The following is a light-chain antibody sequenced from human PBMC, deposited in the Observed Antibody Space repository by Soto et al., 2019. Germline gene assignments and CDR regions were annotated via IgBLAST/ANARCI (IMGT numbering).Light chain of an antibody. Sequence: QSVLHQPPSASGTPGQTVTISCSGSDSNLGRNTLNWYQQVPGAAPKLLIFRSRQRPSGVPARFSGSKSGTSASLSISGLQSRDEADYYCTSWDDNLNGPVFGGGTKLTVL. CDR1: DSNLGRNT. CDR2: RSR. CDR3: TSWDDNLNGPV. J-gene: IGLJ2*01. V-gene: IGLV1-44*01.